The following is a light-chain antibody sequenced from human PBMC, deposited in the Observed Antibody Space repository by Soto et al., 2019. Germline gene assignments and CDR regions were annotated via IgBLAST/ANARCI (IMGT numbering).Light chain of an antibody. Sequence: EIVLTQSPGTLSLSPGERSTLSFSSSQSVSSYYLAWYQQKPGQAPRLLIYAASSRATGIPDRFSGGGSGTDFTLTISRLEPEDFAVYYCQQCGGSPWTFGQGTKVDNK. J-gene: IGKJ1*01. V-gene: IGKV3-20*01. CDR2: AAS. CDR1: QSVSSYY. CDR3: QQCGGSPWT.